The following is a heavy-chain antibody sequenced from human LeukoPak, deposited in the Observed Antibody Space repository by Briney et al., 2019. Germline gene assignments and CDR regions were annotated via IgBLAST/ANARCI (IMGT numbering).Heavy chain of an antibody. D-gene: IGHD6-13*01. J-gene: IGHJ6*03. CDR1: GFTFGDYA. Sequence: GGSLRLSCAASGFTFGDYAMSWVRQAPGKGLEWVGFIRSKAYGGTTEYAASVKGRFTISRDDSKSIAYLQMNSLKTEDTAVYYCTRSSSSPYYYYYYYMDVWGKGTTVTISS. CDR2: IRSKAYGGTT. CDR3: TRSSSSPYYYYYYYMDV. V-gene: IGHV3-49*04.